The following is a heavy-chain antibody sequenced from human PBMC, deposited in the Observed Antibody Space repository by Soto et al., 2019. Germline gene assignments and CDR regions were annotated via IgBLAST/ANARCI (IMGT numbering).Heavy chain of an antibody. CDR1: GYTFTSYD. J-gene: IGHJ4*02. V-gene: IGHV1-8*01. D-gene: IGHD5-12*01. CDR2: MNPNSGNT. CDR3: ARVRALYSGYDTAY. Sequence: GASVKVSCKASGYTFTSYDINWVRQATGQGLEWMGWMNPNSGNTGYAQKFQGRVTMTRNTSISTAYMELSSLRSEDTAVYYCARVRALYSGYDTAYWGQGTLVTVSS.